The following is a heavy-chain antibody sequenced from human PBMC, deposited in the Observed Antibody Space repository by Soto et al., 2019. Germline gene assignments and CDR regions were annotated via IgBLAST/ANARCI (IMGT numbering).Heavy chain of an antibody. D-gene: IGHD2-2*02. CDR2: IIPIFGTA. J-gene: IGHJ5*02. CDR1: GGTFSSYA. Sequence: QVQLVQSGAEVKKPGSSVKVSCKASGGTFSSYAISWVRQAPGQGLEWMGGIIPIFGTANYAQKFQGRVTITADESTSTDYMELSSLRSEDTAVYYCARGFRYCSSTSCYRFDPWGQGTLVTVSS. CDR3: ARGFRYCSSTSCYRFDP. V-gene: IGHV1-69*01.